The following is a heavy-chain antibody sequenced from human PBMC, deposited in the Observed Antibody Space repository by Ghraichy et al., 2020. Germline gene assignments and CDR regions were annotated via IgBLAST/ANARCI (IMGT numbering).Heavy chain of an antibody. Sequence: SETLSLTCSVSGGSISSSYWTWIRQPAGKGLEWIGRIYSSGSTNYNPSLQSRVTMSLDTSKNQFSLDLTSATAADTAVYYCARYLKETAMVFDAWGQGTQVTVSS. CDR2: IYSSGST. V-gene: IGHV4-59*10. CDR3: ARYLKETAMVFDA. J-gene: IGHJ5*02. D-gene: IGHD5-18*01. CDR1: GGSISSSY.